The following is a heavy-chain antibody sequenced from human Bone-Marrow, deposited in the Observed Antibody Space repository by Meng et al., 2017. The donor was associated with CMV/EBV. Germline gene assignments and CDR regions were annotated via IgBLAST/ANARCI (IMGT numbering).Heavy chain of an antibody. J-gene: IGHJ6*02. CDR1: GGSISSYY. Sequence: SETLSLTCTVSGGSISSYYWSWIRQPPGKGLQWIVYLYYSGSTNYNPSLKSRVAISVDTSKNQFSLKLSSVTAADTAVYYCARKSYRYCSSTSCYARGGYYYYYGMDVWGQGTTVTVSS. V-gene: IGHV4-59*12. CDR2: LYYSGST. CDR3: ARKSYRYCSSTSCYARGGYYYYYGMDV. D-gene: IGHD2-2*01.